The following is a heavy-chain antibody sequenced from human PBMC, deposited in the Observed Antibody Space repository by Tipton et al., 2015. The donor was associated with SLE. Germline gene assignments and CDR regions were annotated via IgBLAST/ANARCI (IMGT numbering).Heavy chain of an antibody. CDR3: AKVDRTNMVTSFDY. CDR1: GFTFSSYA. Sequence: SLRLSCAASGFTFSSYAMHWVRQAPGKGLEWVAVISYDGSNKYYADSVKGRFIISRDNAKNSLYLQLNSLRAEDTAVYYCAKVDRTNMVTSFDYWGQGTLVTVSS. CDR2: ISYDGSNK. D-gene: IGHD5-18*01. J-gene: IGHJ4*02. V-gene: IGHV3-30-3*01.